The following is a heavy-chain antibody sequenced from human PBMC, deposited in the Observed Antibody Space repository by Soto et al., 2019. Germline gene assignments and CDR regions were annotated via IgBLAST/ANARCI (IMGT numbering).Heavy chain of an antibody. CDR3: AILGAVVVVAATEIPFDY. CDR1: GFTFSSYG. CDR2: ISYDGSNK. J-gene: IGHJ4*02. D-gene: IGHD2-15*01. V-gene: IGHV3-30*03. Sequence: PGGSLRLSCAASGFTFSSYGMHWVRQAPGKGLEWVAVISYDGSNKYYADSVKGRFTISRDNSKNTLYLQMNSLRAEDTAVYYCAILGAVVVVAATEIPFDYWGRGTLVTVSS.